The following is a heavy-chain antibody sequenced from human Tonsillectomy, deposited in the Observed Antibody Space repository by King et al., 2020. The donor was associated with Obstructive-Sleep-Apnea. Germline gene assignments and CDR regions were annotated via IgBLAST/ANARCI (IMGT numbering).Heavy chain of an antibody. J-gene: IGHJ6*02. D-gene: IGHD3-3*01. CDR2: VSITSTYI. V-gene: IGHV3-21*01. CDR1: GFTFESYT. Sequence: QLVQSGGGLVKPGGSLRLSCAASGFTFESYTMSWVRQAPGKGLEWVSSVSITSTYIYYADSVKGRFTISRDNANNSLYLQMNYLRPEDTAVYYCARVERFLEWLLYGMDVWGQGTAVTVSS. CDR3: ARVERFLEWLLYGMDV.